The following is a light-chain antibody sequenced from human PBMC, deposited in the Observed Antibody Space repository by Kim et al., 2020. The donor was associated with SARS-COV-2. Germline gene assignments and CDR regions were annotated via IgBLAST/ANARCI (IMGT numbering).Light chain of an antibody. V-gene: IGKV3-20*01. CDR2: GAS. CDR3: QQYGSSPPIT. J-gene: IGKJ5*01. Sequence: PGERATLPCRASQSVSSSYLAWYQQKPGQAPRLLIYGASSRATGIPDRFSGSGSGTDFTLTISRLEPEDFAVYYCQQYGSSPPITFGQGTRLEI. CDR1: QSVSSSY.